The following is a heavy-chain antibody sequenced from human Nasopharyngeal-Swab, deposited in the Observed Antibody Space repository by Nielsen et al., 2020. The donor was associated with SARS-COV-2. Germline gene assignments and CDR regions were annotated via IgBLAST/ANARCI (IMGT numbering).Heavy chain of an antibody. CDR2: LKHGGSEQ. Sequence: GESLKISCAASGFPFRNYYMTWVRQPPGKGLDWVANLKHGGSEQFYVDSVKGRFTISRDDAKNSVYLQMNSLRAEDTAVYYCARESVVTGMDDATDIWGQGTMVTVSS. V-gene: IGHV3-7*04. D-gene: IGHD2-21*02. CDR1: GFPFRNYY. J-gene: IGHJ3*02. CDR3: ARESVVTGMDDATDI.